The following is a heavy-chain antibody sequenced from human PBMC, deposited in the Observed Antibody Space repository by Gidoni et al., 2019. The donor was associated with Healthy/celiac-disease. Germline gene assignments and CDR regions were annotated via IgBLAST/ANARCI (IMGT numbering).Heavy chain of an antibody. V-gene: IGHV3-30-3*01. CDR2: ISYDGSNK. D-gene: IGHD6-13*01. CDR1: GFTFCSYA. CDR3: ARVAVKTGIARRGFDY. J-gene: IGHJ4*02. Sequence: QVQLVESGGGVVQPGRSLRLYCAAPGFTFCSYAMHWVRQAPGKGLEWVAVISYDGSNKYYADSVKGRFTISRDNSKNTLYLQMNSLRAEDTAVYYCARVAVKTGIARRGFDYWGQGTLVTVSS.